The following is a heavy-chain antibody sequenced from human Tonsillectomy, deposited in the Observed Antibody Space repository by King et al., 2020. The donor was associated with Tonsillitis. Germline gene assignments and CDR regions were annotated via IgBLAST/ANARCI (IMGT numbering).Heavy chain of an antibody. J-gene: IGHJ2*01. CDR3: ARRPGGLAALTGRYFDL. D-gene: IGHD6-13*01. Sequence: QVQLQESGPGLVKPSETLSLTCTVSGGSISSSTYYWGWIRQPPGQGLEWIGSIYYSGSVYSNPALKSRVTISVDTSKNQFSLNLSSVTAAETAVYYCARRPGGLAALTGRYFDLWGRGTLVTVSS. CDR1: GGSISSSTYY. CDR2: IYYSGSV. V-gene: IGHV4-39*01.